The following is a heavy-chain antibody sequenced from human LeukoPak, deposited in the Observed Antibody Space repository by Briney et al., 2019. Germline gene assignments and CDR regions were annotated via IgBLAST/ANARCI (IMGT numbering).Heavy chain of an antibody. J-gene: IGHJ4*02. D-gene: IGHD3-10*01. V-gene: IGHV4-39*01. CDR3: ARLESGGAGSYYKNPFDY. CDR1: GGSISSSSYY. Sequence: SETLSLTCTVSGGSISSSSYYWGWIRQPPGTGLEWIGSIYYSGSTYYNPSLKSRVTISVDTSKNQFSLRLSSVTAADTAVYYCARLESGGAGSYYKNPFDYWGQGTLVTVSS. CDR2: IYYSGST.